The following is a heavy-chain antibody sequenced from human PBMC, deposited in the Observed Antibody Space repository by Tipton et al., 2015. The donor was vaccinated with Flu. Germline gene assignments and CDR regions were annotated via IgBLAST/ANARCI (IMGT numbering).Heavy chain of an antibody. CDR2: MNPNSGHT. J-gene: IGHJ5*01. CDR1: GYTFTSYD. V-gene: IGHV1-8*01. CDR3: ARRDYSNYVSEPKSWFDS. D-gene: IGHD4-11*01. Sequence: QVQLVQSGAEVKKPGASVKVSCKASGYTFTSYDINWVRQATGQGLEWMGWMNPNSGHTDYARKFQQGRVTMTRNTSIATAYMELSSLRSEDTAVYYCARRDYSNYVSEPKSWFDSWGQGTLVSVSS.